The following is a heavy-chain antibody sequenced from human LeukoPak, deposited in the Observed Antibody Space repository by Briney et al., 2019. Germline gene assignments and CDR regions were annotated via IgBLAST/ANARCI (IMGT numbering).Heavy chain of an antibody. D-gene: IGHD7-27*01. J-gene: IGHJ4*02. V-gene: IGHV4-4*07. CDR2: YASGTT. CDR1: GAPLTIYD. CDR3: ATGDHSFDN. Sequence: SETLSLTCSVSGAPLTIYDWNWIRQPPGKGLEWIGRYASGTTTHNPSLKSQFTMSIDTSKNQVSRKLTSVTAADTAVYYCATGDHSFDNWGGGTLVTVTP.